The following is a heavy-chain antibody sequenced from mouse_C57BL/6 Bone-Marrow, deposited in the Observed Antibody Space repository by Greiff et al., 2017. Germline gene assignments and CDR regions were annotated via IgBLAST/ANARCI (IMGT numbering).Heavy chain of an antibody. V-gene: IGHV1-55*01. CDR3: ARGRESPYYFDY. J-gene: IGHJ2*01. CDR1: GYTFTSYW. CDR2: IYPGSGST. Sequence: QVQLQQPGAELVKPGASVKMSCKASGYTFTSYWITWVKQRPGQGLEWIGDIYPGSGSTNYNEKFKSKATLTVDTSSSTAYMQLSSLTSADSAVXYCARGRESPYYFDYWGQGTTLTVSS.